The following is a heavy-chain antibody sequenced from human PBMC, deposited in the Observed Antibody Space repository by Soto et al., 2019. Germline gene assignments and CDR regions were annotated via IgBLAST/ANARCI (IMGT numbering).Heavy chain of an antibody. CDR3: ARKEIDYSTYLRPQPQTYYYDDYGMDV. Sequence: QVQLVQSGAEVKKPGASVKVSCKASGYTFTGYYMHWVRQAPGQGLEWMGWINPNSGGTNYAQKFQGWVTMTRDTTISTAYIELSRMRSDDTAVYYCARKEIDYSTYLRPQPQTYYYDDYGMDVWGQRTTVTVSS. CDR2: INPNSGGT. D-gene: IGHD4-4*01. V-gene: IGHV1-2*04. CDR1: GYTFTGYY. J-gene: IGHJ6*02.